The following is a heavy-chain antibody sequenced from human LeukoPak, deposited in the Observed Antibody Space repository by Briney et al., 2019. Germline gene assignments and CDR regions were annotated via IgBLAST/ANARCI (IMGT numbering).Heavy chain of an antibody. CDR2: VNLQGGT. J-gene: IGHJ4*02. Sequence: SETLSLTCDVSGGSITQTNYWTWVRQPPGKGLEWIGEVNLQGGTNYNPSLLRRVAISVDTSANHVSLQMTSVTAADTAVYYCANLLYDFWSATGDYWGQGTLVTVSS. D-gene: IGHD3-3*01. CDR1: GGSITQTNY. CDR3: ANLLYDFWSATGDY. V-gene: IGHV4-4*02.